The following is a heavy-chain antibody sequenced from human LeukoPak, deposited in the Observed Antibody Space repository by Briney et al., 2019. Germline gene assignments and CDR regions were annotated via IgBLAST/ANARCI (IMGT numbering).Heavy chain of an antibody. CDR3: ARGMAGTLRLDY. CDR2: ISGSGGST. J-gene: IGHJ4*02. D-gene: IGHD6-19*01. V-gene: IGHV3-23*01. Sequence: GGSLRLSCAVSGFTFSSYAMTWVRQAPGKGLEWVSAISGSGGSTYYADSVKGRFTISRDNAKNSLYLQMNSLRAEDTAVYYCARGMAGTLRLDYWGQGTLVTVSS. CDR1: GFTFSSYA.